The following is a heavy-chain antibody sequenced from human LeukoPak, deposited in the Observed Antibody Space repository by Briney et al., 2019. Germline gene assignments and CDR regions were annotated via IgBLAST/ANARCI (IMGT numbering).Heavy chain of an antibody. V-gene: IGHV3-9*01. D-gene: IGHD1-1*01. Sequence: LSLTCTVSGGSISSYYWSWIRQPPGKGLEWVSGISWNSNTKGYADSVKGRFTISRDNAKHSLYLQMDSLRPEDTALYYCAKDIVGSAMTGIDYWGQGTLVTVSS. CDR3: AKDIVGSAMTGIDY. J-gene: IGHJ4*02. CDR1: GGSISSYY. CDR2: ISWNSNTK.